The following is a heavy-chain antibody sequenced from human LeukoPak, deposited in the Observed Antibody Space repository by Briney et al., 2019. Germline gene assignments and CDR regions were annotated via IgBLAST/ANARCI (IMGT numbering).Heavy chain of an antibody. J-gene: IGHJ4*02. V-gene: IGHV3-21*01. CDR1: GFTFSSYS. CDR3: ARDLTDYYDSSGYYPLDY. CDR2: ISSSSSYI. Sequence: PGGSLRLSCAASGFTFSSYSMNWVRQAPGKGLEWVSSISSSSSYIYYADSVKGRFTISRDNAKNSLYLQMNSLRAEDTAVYYCARDLTDYYDSSGYYPLDYWGQGTLVTVSS. D-gene: IGHD3-22*01.